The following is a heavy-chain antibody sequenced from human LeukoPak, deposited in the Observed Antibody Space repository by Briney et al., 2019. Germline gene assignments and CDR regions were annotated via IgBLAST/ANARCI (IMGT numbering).Heavy chain of an antibody. V-gene: IGHV3-23*01. D-gene: IGHD6-19*01. CDR3: AGAVAGTSSWFDP. J-gene: IGHJ5*02. CDR1: GFIFSSYD. Sequence: GGSLRLSCAASGFIFSSYDMSWVRQAPGKGLERVSVISGSGGSTYYADSVKGRFTISRDNSKNTLYLQMNSLRDEDTAVYYCAGAVAGTSSWFDPWGQGTLVTVSS. CDR2: ISGSGGST.